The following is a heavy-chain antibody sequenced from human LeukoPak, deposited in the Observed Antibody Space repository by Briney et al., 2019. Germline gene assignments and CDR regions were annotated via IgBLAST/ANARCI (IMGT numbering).Heavy chain of an antibody. D-gene: IGHD6-13*01. CDR2: FSYDGSTK. CDR3: ARGQPPSYYDMDV. Sequence: GGSLRLSCAASGFTFSSYNMHWVRQAPGKGLEWVAVFSYDGSTKYYADSVKGRFTISRDNSKNTLYLQMNSLRAEDTAVYYCARGQPPSYYDMDVWGQGTTVTVSS. J-gene: IGHJ6*02. CDR1: GFTFSSYN. V-gene: IGHV3-30-3*01.